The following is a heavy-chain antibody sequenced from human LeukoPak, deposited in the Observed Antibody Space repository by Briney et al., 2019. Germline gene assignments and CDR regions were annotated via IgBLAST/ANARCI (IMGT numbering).Heavy chain of an antibody. J-gene: IGHJ1*01. Sequence: GGSLRLSCAASGFTFSDYYMSWTRQAPGKGLEWVSYISSSGSTIYYADSVRGRFTISRDNAKNSLYLQMNSLRAEDTAVYYCARDGHYDILTGYFQDWGQGTLVTVSS. CDR1: GFTFSDYY. CDR2: ISSSGSTI. CDR3: ARDGHYDILTGYFQD. V-gene: IGHV3-11*01. D-gene: IGHD3-9*01.